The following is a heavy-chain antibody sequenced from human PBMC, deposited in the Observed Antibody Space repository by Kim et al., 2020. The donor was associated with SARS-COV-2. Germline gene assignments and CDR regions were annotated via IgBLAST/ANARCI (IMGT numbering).Heavy chain of an antibody. D-gene: IGHD3-10*01. CDR3: AKGGHYYYGMDV. Sequence: GYADSVKGRFTISRDNAKNSLYLQMNSLRAEDTALYYCAKGGHYYYGMDVWGQGTTVTVSS. J-gene: IGHJ6*02. V-gene: IGHV3-9*01.